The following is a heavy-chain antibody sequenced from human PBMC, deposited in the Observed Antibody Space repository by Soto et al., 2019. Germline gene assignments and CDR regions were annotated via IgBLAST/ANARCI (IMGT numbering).Heavy chain of an antibody. V-gene: IGHV3-30-3*01. Sequence: SLRLSCAASGSTFSSYTMHWVRPAPGRGLEWAAVISYDGINKYHADSVKGRFTISRDNSKNTLYLQMNSLRTEDTAVYHCARPYSSSSLYYYYGMGVWGQGTTVTVSS. CDR2: ISYDGINK. CDR1: GSTFSSYT. J-gene: IGHJ6*02. D-gene: IGHD6-6*01. CDR3: ARPYSSSSLYYYYGMGV.